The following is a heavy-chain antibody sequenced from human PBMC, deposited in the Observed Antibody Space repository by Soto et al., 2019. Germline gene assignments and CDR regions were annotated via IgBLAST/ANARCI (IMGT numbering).Heavy chain of an antibody. CDR2: INPNSGGT. CDR1: GYTFTGYY. Sequence: ASVKVSCKASGYTFTGYYMHWVRQAPGQGLEWMGWINPNSGGTNYAQKFQGRVTMTRDTSISTAYMELSRLRSDDTAVYYCARDKPIAAAGPIDYWGQRTLVTVYS. D-gene: IGHD6-13*01. J-gene: IGHJ4*02. CDR3: ARDKPIAAAGPIDY. V-gene: IGHV1-2*02.